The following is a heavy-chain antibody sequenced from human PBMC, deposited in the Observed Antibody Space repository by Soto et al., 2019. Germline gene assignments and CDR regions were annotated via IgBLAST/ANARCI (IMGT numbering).Heavy chain of an antibody. CDR1: GYTFTSYG. CDR3: GRDVVLYCGGACYSPTFDY. V-gene: IGHV1-18*01. D-gene: IGHD2-21*02. CDR2: ISAYNGNT. Sequence: ASVQVSCKASGYTFTSYGISWVRQAPGQGLEWMGWISAYNGNTNYAQKLQGRVTMTTDTSTSTAYMELRSLRSDDTAVYYCGRDVVLYCGGACYSPTFDYWGQGTLVTVSS. J-gene: IGHJ4*02.